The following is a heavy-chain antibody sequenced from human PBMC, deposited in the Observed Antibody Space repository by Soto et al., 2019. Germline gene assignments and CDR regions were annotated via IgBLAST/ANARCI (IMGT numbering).Heavy chain of an antibody. D-gene: IGHD5-12*01. Sequence: QVQLVQSGAEVKKPGSSVKVSCKASGGTFSNDIITWVRQAPGQGLEWMGRIIPLLDITNYAQKFQGRVTLTADKSTSTAYMEINSLRSEDTAVYYCVRDSPIGSTYSGYDGIDYWGQGTLVTVSS. CDR2: IIPLLDIT. CDR1: GGTFSNDI. CDR3: VRDSPIGSTYSGYDGIDY. V-gene: IGHV1-69*08. J-gene: IGHJ4*02.